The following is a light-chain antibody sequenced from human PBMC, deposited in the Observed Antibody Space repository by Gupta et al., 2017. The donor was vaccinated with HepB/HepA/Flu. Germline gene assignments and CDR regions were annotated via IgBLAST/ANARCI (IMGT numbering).Light chain of an antibody. Sequence: DTVMTQSTLSLLATHGGQAPISCRSTQSLLRSDGYNYVDWFRQKPGQPPQSLIYLGSNRAPGVPDRFSGSGSGTTFTLRISRVEAEDVGIYYCMQTLQTPGTFGQGTKVDI. J-gene: IGKJ1*01. CDR3: MQTLQTPGT. V-gene: IGKV2-28*01. CDR2: LGS. CDR1: QSLLRSDGYNY.